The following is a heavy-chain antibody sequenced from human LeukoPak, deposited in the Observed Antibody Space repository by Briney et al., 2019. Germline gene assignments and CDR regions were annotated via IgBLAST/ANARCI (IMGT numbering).Heavy chain of an antibody. V-gene: IGHV5-51*01. Sequence: GESLKISCKGSVYTFTSYWIGWVRQMPGKGLEWMGIIYPGDSDTRYRPSLQGQVTISADKSISTAYLQWSSLKVSDSGMYYCARHHVSMKMGLDAFDIWGQGTMVTVSS. CDR2: IYPGDSDT. J-gene: IGHJ3*02. CDR1: VYTFTSYW. D-gene: IGHD3-22*01. CDR3: ARHHVSMKMGLDAFDI.